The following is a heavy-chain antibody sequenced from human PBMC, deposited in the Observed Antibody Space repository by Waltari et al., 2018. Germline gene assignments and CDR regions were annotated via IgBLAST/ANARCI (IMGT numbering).Heavy chain of an antibody. CDR3: ARHATSIAARRAFDY. V-gene: IGHV4-39*07. CDR2: MYYTGST. Sequence: QVQLQESGPGLVKPSETLSLTCTVSGGSISTSKYYWGWIRQTPGKGLEWIGNMYYTGSTYYNPSLKSRVTISVDTSRNQFSLQLSSVTAADTAVYYCARHATSIAARRAFDYWGQGTLVTVSS. D-gene: IGHD6-6*01. J-gene: IGHJ4*02. CDR1: GGSISTSKYY.